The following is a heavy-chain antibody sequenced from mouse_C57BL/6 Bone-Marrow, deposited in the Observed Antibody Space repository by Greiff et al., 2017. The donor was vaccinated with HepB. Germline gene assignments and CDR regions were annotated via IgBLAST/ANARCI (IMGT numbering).Heavy chain of an antibody. CDR1: GYTFTSYW. Sequence: VQLQQPGAELVKPGASVKLSCKASGYTFTSYWMHWVKQRPGQGLEWIGMIHPNSGSTNYNEKFKSKATLTVDKSSSTAYMQLSSLTSEDSAVYYCARFQDGYAMDYWGQGTSVTVSS. V-gene: IGHV1-64*01. J-gene: IGHJ4*01. CDR3: ARFQDGYAMDY. CDR2: IHPNSGST.